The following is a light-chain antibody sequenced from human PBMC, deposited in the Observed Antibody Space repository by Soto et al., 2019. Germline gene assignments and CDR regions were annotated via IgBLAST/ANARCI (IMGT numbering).Light chain of an antibody. CDR2: DSS. J-gene: IGKJ5*01. Sequence: EIVMTQAPATLSVSPGDTATLSCRASQSVSSYLAWYQEKPGRAPRLLIHDSSTRAAGIPARISGSGSGTDFTLTISSLQSEDLAIYYCQQYDDLPITFGQGTRLEIK. V-gene: IGKV3-15*01. CDR3: QQYDDLPIT. CDR1: QSVSSY.